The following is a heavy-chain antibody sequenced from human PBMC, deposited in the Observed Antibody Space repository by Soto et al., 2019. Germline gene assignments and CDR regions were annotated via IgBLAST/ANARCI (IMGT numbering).Heavy chain of an antibody. J-gene: IGHJ6*03. D-gene: IGHD7-27*01. CDR2: ISSSSSYI. CDR3: AREEVAAKRAHRTGFMDV. Sequence: PGGSLRLSCAASGFTFSSYSMNWVRQAPGKGLEWVSSISSSSSYIYYADSVKGRFTISRDNAKNSLYLQMNSLRAEDTAVYYCAREEVAAKRAHRTGFMDVWAKGTTVTVSS. CDR1: GFTFSSYS. V-gene: IGHV3-21*01.